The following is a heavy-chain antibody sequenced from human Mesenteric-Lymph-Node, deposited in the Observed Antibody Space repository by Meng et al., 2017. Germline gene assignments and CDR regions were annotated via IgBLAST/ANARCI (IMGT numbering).Heavy chain of an antibody. CDR2: IYYRGST. Sequence: QVQLQESGPGLVKPSHTLSLTCTVSGGSSTSTSSYWGWVRQPPGKGLEWIGSIYYRGSTNYNPSLKSRISMSVDMSKNQFSLKVNSVTAADTAIYYCVISSHNWGQGTLVTVSS. D-gene: IGHD3-3*02. V-gene: IGHV4-39*07. CDR3: VISSHN. J-gene: IGHJ4*02. CDR1: GGSSTSTSSY.